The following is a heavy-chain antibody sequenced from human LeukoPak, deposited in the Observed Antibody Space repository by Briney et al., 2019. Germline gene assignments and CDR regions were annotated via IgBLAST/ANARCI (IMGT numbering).Heavy chain of an antibody. J-gene: IGHJ4*02. Sequence: PGGTLRLSCAASGFTFTTYGMSWVRQAPGKGLEWVSTISGSGSSTYYADSVQGRFTISKDNSKTTLYLQMNSLRAEDTAVYYCAKLLSQYDSSGYYYLDHWGQGTLVTASS. CDR1: GFTFTTYG. D-gene: IGHD3-22*01. CDR3: AKLLSQYDSSGYYYLDH. CDR2: ISGSGSST. V-gene: IGHV3-23*01.